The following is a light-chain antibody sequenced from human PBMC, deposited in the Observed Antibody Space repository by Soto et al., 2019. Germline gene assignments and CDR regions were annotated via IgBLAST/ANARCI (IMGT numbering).Light chain of an antibody. CDR3: QKYNSAPST. CDR1: QGISNY. CDR2: AAS. Sequence: DIQMTQSPSSLSASVGDRVTITYRASQGISNYLVWYQQKPGKVPKILIHAASTLQSGVPSLFSGRGSGTDFTITITSLEPEDVATYYCQKYNSAPSTFGQGNKVEIK. V-gene: IGKV1-27*01. J-gene: IGKJ1*01.